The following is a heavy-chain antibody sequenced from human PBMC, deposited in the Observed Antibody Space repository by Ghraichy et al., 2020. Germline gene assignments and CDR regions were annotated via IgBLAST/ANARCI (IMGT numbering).Heavy chain of an antibody. CDR3: ARVFHYTMDV. J-gene: IGHJ6*02. CDR2: IYYSGST. V-gene: IGHV4-61*01. D-gene: IGHD3-9*01. CDR1: SVSVSSPNYY. Sequence: GSLSLTCTVSSVSVSSPNYYWTWIRQPPGRELEWIASIYYSGSTNYNPSLMSRVTISLDTSKNQLSLTLTSVTASDTAVYYCARVFHYTMDVWGQGTTVTVSS.